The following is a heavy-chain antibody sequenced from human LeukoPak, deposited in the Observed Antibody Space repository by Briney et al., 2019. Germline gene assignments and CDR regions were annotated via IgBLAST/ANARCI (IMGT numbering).Heavy chain of an antibody. D-gene: IGHD5-18*01. CDR3: ARDRIQLWLGLDP. Sequence: SETLSLTCTVSGGSISSSSYYWGWIRQPPGTGLEWIGSIYYSGSTYYNPSLKSRVTISVDTSKNQFSLKLSSVTAADTAVYYCARDRIQLWLGLDPWGQGTLVTVSS. CDR1: GGSISSSSYY. V-gene: IGHV4-39*07. CDR2: IYYSGST. J-gene: IGHJ5*02.